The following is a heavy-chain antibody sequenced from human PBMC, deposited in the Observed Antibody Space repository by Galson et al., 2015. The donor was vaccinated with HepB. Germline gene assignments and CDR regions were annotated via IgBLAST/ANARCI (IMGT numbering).Heavy chain of an antibody. CDR3: AKDPYLYSALAGTMAGFDY. D-gene: IGHD6-19*01. CDR2: ISYDGSFK. J-gene: IGHJ4*02. Sequence: SLRLSCASSGFSFSNYAIHWVRQAPGKGLEWMAVISYDGSFKSYSDSVKGRFTVSRDPSRSILYLQMNSLRVDDTAVYYCAKDPYLYSALAGTMAGFDYWGQGTLVTVSS. CDR1: GFSFSNYA. V-gene: IGHV3-30*18.